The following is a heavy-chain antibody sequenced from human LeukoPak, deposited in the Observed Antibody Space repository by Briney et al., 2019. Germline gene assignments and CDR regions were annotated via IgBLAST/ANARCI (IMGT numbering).Heavy chain of an antibody. D-gene: IGHD3-9*01. CDR1: GGFLSSYY. Sequence: LGTLSLTCTFTGGFLSSYYWSWIGQPAGKGLEWIGYIYYSGSTNYNPSIKCRVTISVDTSKNQFSLKLSSVTAADTAVYYCASSSVLRYFDWLPMPFDYWGQGTLVTVSS. J-gene: IGHJ4*02. CDR2: IYYSGST. CDR3: ASSSVLRYFDWLPMPFDY. V-gene: IGHV4-59*01.